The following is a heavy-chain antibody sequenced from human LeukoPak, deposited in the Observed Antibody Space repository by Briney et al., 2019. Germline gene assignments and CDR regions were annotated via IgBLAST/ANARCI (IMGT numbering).Heavy chain of an antibody. CDR1: GFTFSSYA. J-gene: IGHJ4*02. D-gene: IGHD4-17*01. V-gene: IGHV3-23*01. CDR3: VRGDYGDYTLFDY. Sequence: GGSLRLSCAASGFTFSSYAMSWVRQAPGKGLEWVSAISGSGGSTYYADSVKGRFTVSRDTSKNTLYLQMNSLRAEDTAVYYCVRGDYGDYTLFDYWGQGTLVTVSS. CDR2: ISGSGGST.